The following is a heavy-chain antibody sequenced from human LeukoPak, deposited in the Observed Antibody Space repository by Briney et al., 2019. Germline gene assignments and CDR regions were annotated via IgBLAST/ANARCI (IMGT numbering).Heavy chain of an antibody. Sequence: SETLSLTCTVSGGSISSGGYYWRWLRQPPGKGLEWLGYIYHSGSTYYNPSLKSRVTISVDRSKNQFSLKLSSVTAADTAVYYCARGDYYGSGRTAEYFQHWGQGTLVTVSS. CDR1: GGSISSGGYY. D-gene: IGHD3-10*01. J-gene: IGHJ1*01. CDR2: IYHSGST. V-gene: IGHV4-30-2*01. CDR3: ARGDYYGSGRTAEYFQH.